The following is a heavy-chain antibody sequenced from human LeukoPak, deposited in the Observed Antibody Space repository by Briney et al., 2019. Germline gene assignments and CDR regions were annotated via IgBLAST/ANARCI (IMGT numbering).Heavy chain of an antibody. CDR1: GFTFSSYS. CDR2: ISSSGNTI. D-gene: IGHD5-12*01. V-gene: IGHV3-48*01. CDR3: ARDGYSGYPTDY. Sequence: GGSLRLPCVASGFTFSSYSMNWVRQAPGKGLEWVSYISSSGNTIYYADSVKGRFTISRDNAKNSLYLQMNSLRAEDTAVYYCARDGYSGYPTDYWGQGTLVTVSS. J-gene: IGHJ4*02.